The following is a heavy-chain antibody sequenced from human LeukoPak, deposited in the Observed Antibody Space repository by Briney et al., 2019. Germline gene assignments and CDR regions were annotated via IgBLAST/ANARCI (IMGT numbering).Heavy chain of an antibody. V-gene: IGHV1-69*05. J-gene: IGHJ4*02. CDR3: ARVGHSSSGPFDY. Sequence: VASVKVSCKASGGTFSSYAISWVRQAPGQGLEWMGGIIPIFGTANYAQKFQGRVTITTDESTSTAYMELSSLRSEDTAVYYCARVGHSSSGPFDYWGQGTLVTVSS. D-gene: IGHD6-13*01. CDR2: IIPIFGTA. CDR1: GGTFSSYA.